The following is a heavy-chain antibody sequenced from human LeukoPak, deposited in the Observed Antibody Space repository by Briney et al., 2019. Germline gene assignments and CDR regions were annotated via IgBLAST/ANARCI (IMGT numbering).Heavy chain of an antibody. D-gene: IGHD4-11*01. CDR3: ARAWSVTYYYYGMDV. CDR1: GGSFSGYY. Sequence: SETLSLTCAVYGGSFSGYYWSWIRQPPGKGLEWIGEINHSGSTNYNPSLKSRVTISVDTSKNQFSLKLSSVTAADTAVYYCARAWSVTYYYYGMDVWGQGTTATVSS. CDR2: INHSGST. V-gene: IGHV4-34*01. J-gene: IGHJ6*02.